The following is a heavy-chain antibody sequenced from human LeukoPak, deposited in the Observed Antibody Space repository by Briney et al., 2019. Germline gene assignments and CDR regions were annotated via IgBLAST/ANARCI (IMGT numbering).Heavy chain of an antibody. V-gene: IGHV4-4*02. CDR2: ISHDGTT. J-gene: IGHJ4*02. D-gene: IGHD2/OR15-2a*01. CDR3: TRENRPFCPFAY. CDR1: GGPIDITNY. Sequence: SETLSLTCGVSGGPIDITNYWSWVRQVPGKGLEWIGEISHDGTTNYNPSLRSRVAMSLDGANNQFSLTLTSVTAADTAVYYCTRENRPFCPFAYWGQGVLVTVSS.